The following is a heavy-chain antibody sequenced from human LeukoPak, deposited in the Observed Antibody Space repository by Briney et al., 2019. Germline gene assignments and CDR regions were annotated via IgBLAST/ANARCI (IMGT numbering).Heavy chain of an antibody. CDR3: AKDSITMVRGVIIWWFDP. CDR2: IKQDGSEK. J-gene: IGHJ5*02. V-gene: IGHV3-7*03. Sequence: GGSLRLSCAASGFTFDDYGMSWVRQAPGKGLEWVANIKQDGSEKYYVDSVKGRFTISRDNAKNSLYLQMNSLRAEDTAVYYCAKDSITMVRGVIIWWFDPWGQGTLVTVSS. CDR1: GFTFDDYG. D-gene: IGHD3-10*01.